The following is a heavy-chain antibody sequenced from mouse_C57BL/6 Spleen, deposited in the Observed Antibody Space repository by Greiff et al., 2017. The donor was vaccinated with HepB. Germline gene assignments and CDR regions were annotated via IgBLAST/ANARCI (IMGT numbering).Heavy chain of an antibody. V-gene: IGHV1-4*01. Sequence: QVQLQQSGAELARPGASVKMSCKASGYTFTSYTMHWVKQRPGQGLEWIGYINPSSGYPKYNQKFKDKSTLTADKSSSTAYMPLSSLTSEDSAVEYCARKYSDYGGGFDVWGRGNTVTDSS. CDR1: GYTFTSYT. CDR2: INPSSGYP. J-gene: IGHJ1*03. CDR3: ARKYSDYGGGFDV. D-gene: IGHD2-4*01.